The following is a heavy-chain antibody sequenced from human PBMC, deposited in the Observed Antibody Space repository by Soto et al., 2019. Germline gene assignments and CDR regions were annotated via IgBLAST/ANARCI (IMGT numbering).Heavy chain of an antibody. CDR1: GFTSSDHY. J-gene: IGHJ4*02. CDR3: DRVTRAYCFAY. D-gene: IGHD2-2*01. CDR2: IRNKANGYTT. Sequence: EVQLVESGGGLVQPGGSLRLSCAASGFTSSDHYMDWVRQAPGKGLEWVGRIRNKANGYTTEYAASVKGRFTISTDDSKNSLYLQMNSLTTEATAVYYCDRVTRAYCFAYWGLGTLVTVSS. V-gene: IGHV3-72*01.